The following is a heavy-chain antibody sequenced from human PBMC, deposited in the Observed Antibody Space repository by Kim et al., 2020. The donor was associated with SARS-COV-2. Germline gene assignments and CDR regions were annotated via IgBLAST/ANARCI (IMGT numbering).Heavy chain of an antibody. Sequence: GWSLRISCVASGFTFRTYSMNWVRQAPGKGLDWVSYISGSGSTIYYADSVKGRFTISRDNAKNTLYLQRNSLTDEDTGVYFCAGAENWNFTFHYVGQGT. J-gene: IGHJ4*02. CDR2: ISGSGSTI. CDR3: AGAENWNFTFHY. D-gene: IGHD1-7*01. CDR1: GFTFRTYS. V-gene: IGHV3-48*02.